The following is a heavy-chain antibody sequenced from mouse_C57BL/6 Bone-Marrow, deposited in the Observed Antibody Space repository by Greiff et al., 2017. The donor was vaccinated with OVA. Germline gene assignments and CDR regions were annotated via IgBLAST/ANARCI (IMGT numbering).Heavy chain of an antibody. V-gene: IGHV1-81*01. CDR1: GYTFTSYG. J-gene: IGHJ1*03. D-gene: IGHD1-1*01. CDR3: TFSYGSSPRYWYFDV. CDR2: IYPRSGNT. Sequence: QVQLQQSGAELARPGASVKLSCKASGYTFTSYGISWVKQRTGQGLEWIGEIYPRSGNTYYNEKFKGKATLTADNSSSTAYMELRSLTSEDSAVYFCTFSYGSSPRYWYFDVWGTGTTVTVSS.